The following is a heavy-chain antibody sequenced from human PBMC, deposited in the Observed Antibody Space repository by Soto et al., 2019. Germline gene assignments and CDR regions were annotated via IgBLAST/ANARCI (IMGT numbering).Heavy chain of an antibody. Sequence: SETLSLTCTVSGGSISSGGYYWSWIRQHPGKGLERIGYIYYSGSTYYNPSLKSRVTISVDTSKNQFSLKLSSVTAADTAVYYCARHDYKFLRFDYWGQGTLVTVSS. CDR2: IYYSGST. CDR1: GGSISSGGYY. J-gene: IGHJ4*02. V-gene: IGHV4-31*03. D-gene: IGHD4-4*01. CDR3: ARHDYKFLRFDY.